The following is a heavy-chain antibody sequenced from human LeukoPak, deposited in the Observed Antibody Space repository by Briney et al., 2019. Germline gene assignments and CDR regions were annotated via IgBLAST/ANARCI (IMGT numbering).Heavy chain of an antibody. CDR1: GYTFTGYY. CDR3: ARDGETSSSFNWFDP. Sequence: GASVKVSCKASGYTFTGYYMHWVRQAPGQGLEWMGWINPNSGGTDYAQEFQGRVTMTRDTSISTAYMELTRLRSDDTAVYFCARDGETSSSFNWFDPWGQGTLVTVSS. J-gene: IGHJ5*02. D-gene: IGHD6-13*01. V-gene: IGHV1-2*02. CDR2: INPNSGGT.